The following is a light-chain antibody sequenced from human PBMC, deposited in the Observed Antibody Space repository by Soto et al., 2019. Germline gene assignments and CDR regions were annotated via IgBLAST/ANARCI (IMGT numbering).Light chain of an antibody. CDR2: GAS. CDR3: QQYSIWRT. Sequence: IVMTQKTATQSGSPEERTTLSFRASQSVSSNLAWYQQKPGQAPRLLIYGASKRATGIPARFSGSGSGTDFTLSISRLEPEDFSVYYCQQYSIWRTFGQGTKVDI. V-gene: IGKV3D-15*01. J-gene: IGKJ1*01. CDR1: QSVSSN.